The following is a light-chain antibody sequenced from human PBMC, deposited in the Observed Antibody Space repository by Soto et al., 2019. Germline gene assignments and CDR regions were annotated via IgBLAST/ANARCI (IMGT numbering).Light chain of an antibody. CDR1: QSVSSR. CDR3: QQYNNWPPLT. Sequence: EIVLTQSPGTLSLSPGERATLSCRASQSVSSRLAWYQQKPGQAPRLLIYGAYSRATGVPARFSGSGSGTEFTLTISSLQSEDFAVYYCQQYNNWPPLTFGGGTRLEI. V-gene: IGKV3-15*01. CDR2: GAY. J-gene: IGKJ5*01.